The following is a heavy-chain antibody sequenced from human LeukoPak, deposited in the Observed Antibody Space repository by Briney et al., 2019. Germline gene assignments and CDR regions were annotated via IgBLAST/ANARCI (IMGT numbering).Heavy chain of an antibody. V-gene: IGHV3-23*01. CDR3: AKEGYSSGWYGWGAFDI. CDR1: GFTFSSYA. Sequence: GGSLRLSCAASGFTFSSYAMSWVRQAPGKGLEWVSAISGSGGSTYYADSVKGRFTISRDNSKNTLYLQMNSLRAEDTAVYYCAKEGYSSGWYGWGAFDIWGQGTMVTVSS. CDR2: ISGSGGST. D-gene: IGHD6-19*01. J-gene: IGHJ3*02.